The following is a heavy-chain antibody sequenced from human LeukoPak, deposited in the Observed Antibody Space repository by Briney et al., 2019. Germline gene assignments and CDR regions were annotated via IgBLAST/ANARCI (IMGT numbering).Heavy chain of an antibody. V-gene: IGHV4-61*02. CDR2: IYTSGST. CDR3: ARPGHSYYYMDV. Sequence: PSETLSLTCTVSGGSISSGSYYWSWIRQPAGKGLEWIGRIYTSGSTNYNPSLKSRVTISVDTSKNHFSLKLSSVTAADTAVYYCARPGHSYYYMDVWGKGTTVTVSS. J-gene: IGHJ6*03. D-gene: IGHD1-1*01. CDR1: GGSISSGSYY.